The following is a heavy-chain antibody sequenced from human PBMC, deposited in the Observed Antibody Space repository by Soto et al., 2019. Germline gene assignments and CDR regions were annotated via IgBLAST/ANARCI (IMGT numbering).Heavy chain of an antibody. Sequence: QVQLVQSGTEVKKPGASVNVSCKAFGYTFTSYGFTWVRQVPGQGLEWLGWISAFNGDTQYAQTMKGRLTVTTDPSTTTVHMEPRSLTPADTAVYYCAREAGWQRRVPNDGGQGTLVTVS. J-gene: IGHJ4*02. CDR2: ISAFNGDT. D-gene: IGHD6-25*01. CDR1: GYTFTSYG. V-gene: IGHV1-18*04. CDR3: AREAGWQRRVPND.